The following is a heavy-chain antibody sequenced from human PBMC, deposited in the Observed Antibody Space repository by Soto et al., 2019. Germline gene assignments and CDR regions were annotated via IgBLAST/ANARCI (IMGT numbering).Heavy chain of an antibody. Sequence: SLTCAVYGGSFSGYYWSWIRQPPGKGLEWIGEINHSGSTNYNPSLKSRVTISVDTSKNQFSLKLSSVTAADTAVYYCARVSSPRVRGVMSARSPLGYYYGMDVWGQGTTVTVSS. CDR3: ARVSSPRVRGVMSARSPLGYYYGMDV. V-gene: IGHV4-34*01. CDR2: INHSGST. CDR1: GGSFSGYY. D-gene: IGHD3-10*01. J-gene: IGHJ6*02.